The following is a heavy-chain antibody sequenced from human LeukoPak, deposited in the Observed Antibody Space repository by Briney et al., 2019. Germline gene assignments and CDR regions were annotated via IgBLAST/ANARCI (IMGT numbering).Heavy chain of an antibody. CDR1: GYTLTELS. CDR3: ATDLVVGLVPAAMSYFGF. D-gene: IGHD2-2*01. Sequence: ASVKVSCKVSGYTLTELSMHWVRQAPGKGLEWMGGFDPEDGETIYAQKFQGRVTMTEDTSTDTAYMKLSSLRSEDTAVYYCATDLVVGLVPAAMSYFGFWGQGTLVTVSS. CDR2: FDPEDGET. V-gene: IGHV1-24*01. J-gene: IGHJ4*02.